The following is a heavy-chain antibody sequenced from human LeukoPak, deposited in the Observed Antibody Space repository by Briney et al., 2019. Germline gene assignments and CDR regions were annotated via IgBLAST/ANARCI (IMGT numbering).Heavy chain of an antibody. CDR1: GFTFSSYE. CDR2: ISSSSSTI. V-gene: IGHV3-48*03. D-gene: IGHD1-26*01. J-gene: IGHJ4*02. CDR3: ARMTHSGSYYFDY. Sequence: PGGSLRLSCAASGFTFSSYEMNWVRQAPGKGLEWVSYISSSSSTIYYADSVKGRFTISRDNAKTSLYLQMNSLRDEDTAVYYCARMTHSGSYYFDYWGQGTLVTVSS.